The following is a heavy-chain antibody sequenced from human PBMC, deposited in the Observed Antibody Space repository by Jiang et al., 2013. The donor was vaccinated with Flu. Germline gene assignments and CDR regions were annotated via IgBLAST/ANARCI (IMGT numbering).Heavy chain of an antibody. Sequence: SGAEVKKPGSSVKVSCKASGGTFSSYAISWVRQAPGQGLEWMGGIIPIFGTANYAQKFQGRVTITADESTSTAYMELSSLRSEDTAVYYCARGRWARTLYYYYYGMDVWGQGTTVTVSS. V-gene: IGHV1-69*01. D-gene: IGHD3-16*01. CDR2: IIPIFGTA. J-gene: IGHJ6*02. CDR1: GGTFSSYA. CDR3: ARGRWARTLYYYYYGMDV.